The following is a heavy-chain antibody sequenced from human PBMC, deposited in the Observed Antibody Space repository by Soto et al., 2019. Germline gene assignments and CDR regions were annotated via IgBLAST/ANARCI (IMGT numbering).Heavy chain of an antibody. CDR3: ARHGGLNPYNYGSGSYYRSGTHYYYGMDV. CDR2: IHHSGST. Sequence: ASETLSLTCTVSSGSISNYYWSWIRQPPGKGLEWIGYIHHSGSTNYNPSLKSRVTISVDTSEKQFSLRLSSVTAADTAVYYCARHGGLNPYNYGSGSYYRSGTHYYYGMDVWGQGTTVTVSS. J-gene: IGHJ6*02. CDR1: SGSISNYY. D-gene: IGHD3-10*01. V-gene: IGHV4-59*08.